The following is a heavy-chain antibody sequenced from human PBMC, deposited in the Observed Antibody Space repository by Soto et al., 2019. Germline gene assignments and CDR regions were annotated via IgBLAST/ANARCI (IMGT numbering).Heavy chain of an antibody. V-gene: IGHV1-18*01. CDR3: ARGRYVDY. CDR1: GYTFTSYG. CDR2: ISAHNGNT. Sequence: QVHLVQSGAEVKKPGASVKVSCKASGYTFTSYGITWVRQAPGQGLEWMGWISAHNGNTDYAQKLQGRVIVTRDTSTSTAYMELRSRTSDDTAVYYCARGRYVDYWGQGALVTVSS. J-gene: IGHJ4*02. D-gene: IGHD1-1*01.